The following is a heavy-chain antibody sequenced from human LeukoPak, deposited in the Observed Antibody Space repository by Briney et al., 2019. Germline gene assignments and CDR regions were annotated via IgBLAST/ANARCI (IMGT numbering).Heavy chain of an antibody. CDR3: ASSTMVRGVIGDY. CDR1: GFTFDDYA. CDR2: IYSGGST. J-gene: IGHJ4*02. Sequence: GGSLRLSCAASGFTFDDYAMHWVRQAPGKGLEWVSVIYSGGSTYYADSVKGRFTISRDNSKNTLYLQMNSLRAEDTAVYYCASSTMVRGVIGDYWGQGTLVTVSS. V-gene: IGHV3-53*01. D-gene: IGHD3-10*01.